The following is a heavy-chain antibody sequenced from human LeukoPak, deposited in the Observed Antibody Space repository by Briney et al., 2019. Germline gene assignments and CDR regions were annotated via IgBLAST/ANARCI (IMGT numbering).Heavy chain of an antibody. D-gene: IGHD3-3*01. CDR2: INPNSGGT. J-gene: IGHJ4*02. CDR1: GYTFTGYY. Sequence: EASVKVSCKASGYTFTGYYMHWVRQAPGQGLEWMGWINPNSGGTNYAQKFQGWVTMTRDTSISTAYMELSRLRSDDTAVYYCARSKLQFLEWLLFYWGQGTLVTVSS. V-gene: IGHV1-2*04. CDR3: ARSKLQFLEWLLFY.